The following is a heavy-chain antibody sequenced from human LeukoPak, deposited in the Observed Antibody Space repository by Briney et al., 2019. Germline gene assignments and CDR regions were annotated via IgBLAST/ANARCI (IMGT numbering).Heavy chain of an antibody. V-gene: IGHV3-48*03. Sequence: GGSLRLSCAASGFTFSSYEMNWVRQAPGKGLEWVSYISSSGRTIYYADSVKGRFTISRDNAKNSLYLQMNSLRAEDTAVYYCARDLSGVTGYTYGRGIDYWGQGTLVTVSS. D-gene: IGHD5-18*01. CDR3: ARDLSGVTGYTYGRGIDY. CDR1: GFTFSSYE. CDR2: ISSSGRTI. J-gene: IGHJ4*02.